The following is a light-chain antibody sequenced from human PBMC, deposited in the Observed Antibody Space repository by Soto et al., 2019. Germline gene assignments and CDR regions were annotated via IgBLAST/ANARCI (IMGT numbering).Light chain of an antibody. Sequence: DIQMTQSPSNLSASIGDRVTITCRASQSINTWLAWYQLKPGRAPKLLIYKASTLESGVPSRFSGSGSGTEFTLTISSLQPDDFATYYCQQYQTYSQFGQGTKV. CDR3: QQYQTYSQ. V-gene: IGKV1-5*03. J-gene: IGKJ1*01. CDR1: QSINTW. CDR2: KAS.